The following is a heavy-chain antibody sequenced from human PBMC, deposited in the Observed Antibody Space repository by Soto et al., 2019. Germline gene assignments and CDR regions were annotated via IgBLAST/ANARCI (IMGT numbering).Heavy chain of an antibody. D-gene: IGHD3-16*02. CDR1: GFNFKAYG. J-gene: IGHJ4*02. Sequence: ESGGGVVQPGRSLRLSCVASGFNFKAYGMHWVRQAPGKGLEWVAVISTDGTNQHHADSVKGRFTISRDNFKNTLYLQMNSLSPGDTVVYFCAVGGGDLSLTPFDYWGQGTLVTVSS. CDR2: ISTDGTNQ. CDR3: AVGGGDLSLTPFDY. V-gene: IGHV3-30-3*01.